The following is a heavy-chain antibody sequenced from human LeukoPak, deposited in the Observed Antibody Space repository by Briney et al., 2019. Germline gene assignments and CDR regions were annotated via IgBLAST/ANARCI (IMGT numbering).Heavy chain of an antibody. Sequence: SETLSLTCAVSGYSISSGYYWGWIRPPPGKGLEWIGNIYHNGVTYYNPSLKSRVTISVDTSKNQFSLKLSSVTAADTAVYYCARDFPCSSTSCYGAPYWGQGTLVTVSS. D-gene: IGHD2-2*01. CDR2: IYHNGVT. J-gene: IGHJ4*02. V-gene: IGHV4-38-2*02. CDR1: GYSISSGYY. CDR3: ARDFPCSSTSCYGAPY.